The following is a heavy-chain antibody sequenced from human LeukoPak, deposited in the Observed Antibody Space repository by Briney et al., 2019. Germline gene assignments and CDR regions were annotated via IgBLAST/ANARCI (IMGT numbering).Heavy chain of an antibody. CDR1: GFTFTSYA. V-gene: IGHV3-23*01. CDR3: TTSWPKVREGDQ. Sequence: GGSLRLSCAASGFTFTSYAMSWVRQAPGKGLEWVSTITGNSGRTYYADSVKGRFTISRDNSKNTLYLQMNSLRAEDTAVYYCTTSWPKVREGDQWGQGTLVTVSS. J-gene: IGHJ4*02. D-gene: IGHD3-10*01. CDR2: ITGNSGRT.